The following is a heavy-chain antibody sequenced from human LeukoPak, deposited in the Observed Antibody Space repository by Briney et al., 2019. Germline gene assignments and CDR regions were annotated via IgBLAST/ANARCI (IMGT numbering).Heavy chain of an antibody. CDR2: LSGSGGST. D-gene: IGHD6-13*01. V-gene: IGHV3-23*01. CDR1: GFTFSNAW. J-gene: IGHJ5*02. Sequence: GGSLRLSCAASGFTFSNAWMSWVRQAPGKGLEWVSALSGSGGSTYYADSVKGRFTISRDNSKNTLYLQMNSLRAEDTAVYYCAKSRIAAAYWGKFDPWGQGTLVTVSS. CDR3: AKSRIAAAYWGKFDP.